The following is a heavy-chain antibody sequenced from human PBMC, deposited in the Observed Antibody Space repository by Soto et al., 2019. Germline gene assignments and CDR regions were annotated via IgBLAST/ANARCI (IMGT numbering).Heavy chain of an antibody. V-gene: IGHV3-30*18. Sequence: RPCSTYSWISLSHHGRGSVSHEKGKGRAWVGVISYDGINKDYADSVEGRLTISRDNSKNTLYLQLDSLRIDGPGIYYGAKDGGAGYQRPNYCYYGLDVWGQGSTVRVAS. J-gene: IGHJ6*02. CDR3: AKDGGAGYQRPNYCYYGLDV. CDR2: ISYDGINK. D-gene: IGHD2-21*01. CDR1: WISLSHHG.